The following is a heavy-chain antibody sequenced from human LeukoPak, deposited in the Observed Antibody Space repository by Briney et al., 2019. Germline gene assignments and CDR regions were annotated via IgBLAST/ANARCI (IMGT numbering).Heavy chain of an antibody. CDR2: IYYSGST. V-gene: IGHV4-59*01. CDR1: GGSISSYY. CDR3: ARGARGSIVLMAYGDNWFDP. Sequence: SETLSLTCTVSGGSISSYYWSWIRQPPGKGLEWIGYIYYSGSTNYNPSLKSRVTISVDTSKNQFSLKLSSVTAADTAVYYCARGARGSIVLMAYGDNWFDPWGQGTLVTVSS. D-gene: IGHD2-8*01. J-gene: IGHJ5*02.